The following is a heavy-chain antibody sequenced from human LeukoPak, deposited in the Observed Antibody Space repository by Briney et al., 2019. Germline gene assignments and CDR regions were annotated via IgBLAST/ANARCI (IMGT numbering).Heavy chain of an antibody. V-gene: IGHV3-23*01. Sequence: GPSLRLSCPASGLTFSSQVMSWVRRTPGKGLEWVSTINANGDNTFYSDSVKGRFTISRDNSKNTMFLQMNSLRAEDTALYYCAAKGVGASTPIDPWGQGTLVTVSS. CDR3: AAKGVGASTPIDP. CDR2: INANGDNT. D-gene: IGHD2-15*01. CDR1: GLTFSSQV. J-gene: IGHJ5*02.